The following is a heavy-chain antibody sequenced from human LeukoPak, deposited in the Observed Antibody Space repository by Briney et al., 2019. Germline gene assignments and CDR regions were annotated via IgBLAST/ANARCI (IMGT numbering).Heavy chain of an antibody. CDR2: IFYSGTT. J-gene: IGHJ4*02. CDR3: ASENCSGTSCSSFDY. V-gene: IGHV4-39*01. CDR1: GGSISSRSYY. D-gene: IGHD2-2*01. Sequence: SETLSLTCTVSGGSISSRSYYWGWIRQPPGKGLEWIGSIFYSGTTYYNPSLKSRVTISVDTSKTQFSLRLSSVTVADTAVYYCASENCSGTSCSSFDYWGQGTLVTVSS.